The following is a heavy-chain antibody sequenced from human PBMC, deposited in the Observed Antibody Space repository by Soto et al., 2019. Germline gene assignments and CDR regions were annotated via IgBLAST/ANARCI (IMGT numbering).Heavy chain of an antibody. CDR1: GYTFTSHD. CDR3: ATVDQWELRGYFAY. V-gene: IGHV1-24*01. Sequence: QVQLVQSGSEVKKPGASVKVSCKASGYTFTSHDINWARQATGQRLEWVGGFAPEDGDTIYAQKFQGRVTMTEDTSTDTAYLELSSMRSEDTAVYYCATVDQWELRGYFAYWGQGTLVTVSA. CDR2: FAPEDGDT. D-gene: IGHD1-26*01. J-gene: IGHJ4*02.